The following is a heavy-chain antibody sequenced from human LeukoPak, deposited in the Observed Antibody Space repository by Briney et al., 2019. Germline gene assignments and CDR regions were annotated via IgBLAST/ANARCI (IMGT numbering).Heavy chain of an antibody. CDR1: GGSFSGYY. CDR2: INHSGST. V-gene: IGHV4-34*01. D-gene: IGHD3-22*01. J-gene: IGHJ4*02. CDR3: ARGGGGYYFDY. Sequence: PSETLSLTCAVYGGSFSGYYWSWIRQPPGKGLEWIGEINHSGSTYYNPSLKSRVTISVDRSKNQFSLKLSSVTAADTAVYYCARGGGGYYFDYWGQGTLVTVSS.